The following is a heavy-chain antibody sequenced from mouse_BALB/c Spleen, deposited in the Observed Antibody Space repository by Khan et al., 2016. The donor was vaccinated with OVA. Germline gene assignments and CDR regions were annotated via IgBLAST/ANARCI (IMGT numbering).Heavy chain of an antibody. CDR1: GYTFTSYW. D-gene: IGHD1-1*01. V-gene: IGHV1S41*01. Sequence: DLVTPGASVTLSCNASGYTFTSYWIHWIKQRPGQGLEWLVRISPGSGTSSYNDLITGMATLTLDTSNSKGYIQLSSLRSEDAAVDLCEWEKYYGRTRYAMDYWGQGTSVTVSS. J-gene: IGHJ4*01. CDR3: EWEKYYGRTRYAMDY. CDR2: ISPGSGTS.